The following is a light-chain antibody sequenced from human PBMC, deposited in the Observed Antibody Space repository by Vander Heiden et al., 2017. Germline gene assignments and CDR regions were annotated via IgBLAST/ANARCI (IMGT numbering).Light chain of an antibody. CDR2: DAS. CDR3: QHQYNLPAT. Sequence: DIQMTQSPSSLSASVGDRVTITCQASQDISNYLNWYQQKPGKAPKLLIYDASKLETGVPSRFSGSGSGTDFTFTISSRQPEDFATYYCQHQYNLPATFGQGAKLEIK. CDR1: QDISNY. V-gene: IGKV1-33*01. J-gene: IGKJ2*01.